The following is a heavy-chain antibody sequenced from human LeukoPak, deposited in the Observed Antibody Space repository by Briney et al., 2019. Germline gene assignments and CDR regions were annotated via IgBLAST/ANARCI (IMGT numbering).Heavy chain of an antibody. Sequence: GGSLRLSCAASGFTFSSYAMSWVRQAPGKGLEWVSAISGSGGSTYYADSVKGRFTISRDSAKNSLYLQMNSLRVEDTAVYYCARDHNYGSDYWGQGTLVTVSS. CDR3: ARDHNYGSDY. V-gene: IGHV3-23*01. CDR2: ISGSGGST. CDR1: GFTFSSYA. J-gene: IGHJ4*02. D-gene: IGHD5-18*01.